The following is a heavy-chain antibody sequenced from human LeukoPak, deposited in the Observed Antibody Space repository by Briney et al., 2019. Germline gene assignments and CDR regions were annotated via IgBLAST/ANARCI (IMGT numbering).Heavy chain of an antibody. J-gene: IGHJ6*04. D-gene: IGHD5/OR15-5a*01. CDR2: IRYDGSNK. V-gene: IGHV3-33*01. Sequence: GRSLRLSCAASGFTFSSYGMHWVRQAPGKGLEWVAVIRYDGSNKYYADSVKGRFTISRDNSKNTLYLQMNSLRAEDTAVYYCARGGGSTWYGMDVWGEGTTVTVSS. CDR3: ARGGGSTWYGMDV. CDR1: GFTFSSYG.